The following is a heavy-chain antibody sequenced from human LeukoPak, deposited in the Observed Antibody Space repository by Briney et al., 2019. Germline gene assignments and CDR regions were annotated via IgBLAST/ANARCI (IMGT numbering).Heavy chain of an antibody. Sequence: PSETLSLTCTVSGGSISSYYWSWIRQPPGKGLEWIGYIYYSGSTNYNPSLKSRVTVSVDTSKNQFSLKLSSVTAADTAVYYCARASLGNSSSWPIRVSKLYYYYYYMDVWGKGTTVTVSS. CDR1: GGSISSYY. CDR3: ARASLGNSSSWPIRVSKLYYYYYYMDV. V-gene: IGHV4-59*12. CDR2: IYYSGST. D-gene: IGHD6-13*01. J-gene: IGHJ6*03.